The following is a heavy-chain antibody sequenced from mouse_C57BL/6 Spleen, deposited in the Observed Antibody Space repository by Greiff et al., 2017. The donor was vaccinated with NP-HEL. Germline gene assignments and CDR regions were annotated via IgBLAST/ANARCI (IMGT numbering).Heavy chain of an antibody. CDR2: ISDGGSYT. Sequence: EVMLVESGGGLVKPGGSLKLSCAASGFTFSSYAMSWVRQTPEKRLEWVATISDGGSYTYYPDNVKGRYTISRDNAKNNLYLQMSHLKSEDTAMYYCTRVDDLRYYAMDYWGQGTSVTVSS. CDR3: TRVDDLRYYAMDY. CDR1: GFTFSSYA. J-gene: IGHJ4*01. D-gene: IGHD2-4*01. V-gene: IGHV5-4*03.